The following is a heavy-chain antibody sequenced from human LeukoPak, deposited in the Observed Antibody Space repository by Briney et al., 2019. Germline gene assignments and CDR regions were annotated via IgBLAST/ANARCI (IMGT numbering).Heavy chain of an antibody. Sequence: PGGSLRLSCAASGFTFSSYAMNWVRQAPGKGLEWVSGISNSGGSTYYADSVKGRFTISRDNSKNTLYLQMNSLRAEDTAVYHCAKETSSSFDCWGQGTLVTVSS. D-gene: IGHD6-6*01. V-gene: IGHV3-23*01. CDR1: GFTFSSYA. CDR2: ISNSGGST. CDR3: AKETSSSFDC. J-gene: IGHJ4*02.